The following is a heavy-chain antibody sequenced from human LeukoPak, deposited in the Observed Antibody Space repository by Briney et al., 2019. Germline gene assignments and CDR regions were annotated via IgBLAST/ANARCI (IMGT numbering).Heavy chain of an antibody. V-gene: IGHV3-30-3*01. CDR1: GFTFSRNV. J-gene: IGHJ4*02. CDR3: VRDLDRSWTFDY. CDR2: VSHDGSTK. D-gene: IGHD1-1*01. Sequence: GGSLRLSCGASGFTFSRNVMHWVRQTPGSGLEWVALVSHDGSTKNYADSVKGRFTISRDNSKNTQYLQMNSLRVEDSAVYYCVRDLDRSWTFDYWGQGTLVTVSS.